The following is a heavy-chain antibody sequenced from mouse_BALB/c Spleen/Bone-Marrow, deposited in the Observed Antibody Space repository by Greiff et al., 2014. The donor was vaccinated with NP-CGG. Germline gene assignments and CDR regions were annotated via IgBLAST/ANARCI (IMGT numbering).Heavy chain of an antibody. V-gene: IGHV1S81*02. CDR1: GYTFTSYW. CDR2: INPSNGRT. D-gene: IGHD1-1*01. CDR3: ARWNYYGSLYWYFDV. J-gene: IGHJ1*01. Sequence: QVQLQQSGAELVKPGASVKLSCKASGYTFTSYWMHWVKQRPGQGLEWIGEINPSNGRTNYNEKFKSKATLTVDKSSSTAHMQLSSLTSEDSAVYYCARWNYYGSLYWYFDVWGAGTTVTVSS.